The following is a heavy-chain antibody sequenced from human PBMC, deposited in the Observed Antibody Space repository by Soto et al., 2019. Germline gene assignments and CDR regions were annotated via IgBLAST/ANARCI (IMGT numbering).Heavy chain of an antibody. CDR2: TYYRSKWYN. J-gene: IGHJ6*02. Sequence: SQTLSLTCAVSGDSVSSNSAAWNWIRQSPSRGLEWLGRTYYRSKWYNDYAVSVKSRITINPGTSKNQFSLQLNSVTPEDTAVYYCARGGVPDAFYYYYGMDVWGQGTRVTVSS. CDR3: ARGGVPDAFYYYYGMDV. D-gene: IGHD2-2*01. V-gene: IGHV6-1*01. CDR1: GDSVSSNSAA.